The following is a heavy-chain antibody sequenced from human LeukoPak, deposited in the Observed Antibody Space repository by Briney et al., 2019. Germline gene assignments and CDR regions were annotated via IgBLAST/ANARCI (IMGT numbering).Heavy chain of an antibody. D-gene: IGHD3-22*01. J-gene: IGHJ4*02. V-gene: IGHV4-31*03. CDR3: AKENMIGYKYFDY. Sequence: SETLSLTCTVSGGSISSVDYYWSWIRQYPGKGLEWIGYINYRGSAYYNPSLKSRVTISVDTSKNQFSLKLTSVTAADTALYYCAKENMIGYKYFDYWGQGTLVTVSS. CDR1: GGSISSVDYY. CDR2: INYRGSA.